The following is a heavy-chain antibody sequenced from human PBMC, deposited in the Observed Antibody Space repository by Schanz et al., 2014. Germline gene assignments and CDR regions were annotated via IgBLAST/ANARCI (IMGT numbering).Heavy chain of an antibody. CDR2: VFPNGIT. D-gene: IGHD1-1*01. Sequence: QVLLQESGPVLVKPSETLSLTCTVSGGSISSGVHYWSWIRQPAGKALEWVGRVFPNGITNYNPSLKSRVTISLDTSKNQFSLTLTPLTAADTAVYYCARDTTWRLDLWGRGTLVTVSS. V-gene: IGHV4-61*02. CDR1: GGSISSGVHY. J-gene: IGHJ2*01. CDR3: ARDTTWRLDL.